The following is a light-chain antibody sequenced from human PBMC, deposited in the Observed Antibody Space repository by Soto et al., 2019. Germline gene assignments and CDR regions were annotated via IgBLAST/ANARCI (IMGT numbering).Light chain of an antibody. CDR3: QQSYSNPTWT. J-gene: IGKJ1*01. Sequence: DIQMTQSPSSLSASVGDRVTITCRASLPISNYLAGYQQKPGKIPPLLLYVAATLQAGVPSRFSGSGFGAEFTLPASSLQPEDFATYYCQQSYSNPTWTFGQGTKVDIK. V-gene: IGKV1-27*01. CDR2: VAA. CDR1: LPISNY.